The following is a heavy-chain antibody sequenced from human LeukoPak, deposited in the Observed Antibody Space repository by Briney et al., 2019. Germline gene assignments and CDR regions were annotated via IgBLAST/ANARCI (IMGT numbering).Heavy chain of an antibody. CDR1: GFTFSTYW. CDR2: IMFDGSQK. Sequence: GGSLRLSCVGSGFTFSTYWMTSVRQAPGTGLEWVASIMFDGSQKYYVDSVKGRFTISRDNAKNSLYLQMDSLRVEDTAMYYCARYFNSNGYSSLRGDYWGQGTLVTVSS. D-gene: IGHD2/OR15-2a*01. V-gene: IGHV3-7*01. J-gene: IGHJ4*02. CDR3: ARYFNSNGYSSLRGDY.